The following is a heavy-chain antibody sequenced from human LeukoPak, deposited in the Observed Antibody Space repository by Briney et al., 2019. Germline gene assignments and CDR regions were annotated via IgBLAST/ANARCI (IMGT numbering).Heavy chain of an antibody. CDR1: GFTFSSYG. D-gene: IGHD3-9*01. CDR3: AKALLRYFDWTFDY. J-gene: IGHJ4*02. CDR2: ISYDGSNK. Sequence: PGGSLRLSCAASGFTFSSYGMHWVRQAPGKGLEWVSFISYDGSNKYSPDSVKGRFTISRDNSQNTLYLQMNSLRAEDTAVYYCAKALLRYFDWTFDYWGQGTLVTVSS. V-gene: IGHV3-30*18.